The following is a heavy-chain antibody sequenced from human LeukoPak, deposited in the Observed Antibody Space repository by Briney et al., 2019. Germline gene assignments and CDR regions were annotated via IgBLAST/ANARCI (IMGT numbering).Heavy chain of an antibody. Sequence: PGGSLRLSCAASGFSFSSTWMHWVRQVPGKGLVWVSRINSDGSTIYADSVKGRFTISRDNAKNTLNLQMNSLRAEDTAVYYCARDLGQYYDTSDNWFDPWGQGTLVTVSS. J-gene: IGHJ5*02. CDR3: ARDLGQYYDTSDNWFDP. D-gene: IGHD3-22*01. CDR2: INSDGST. V-gene: IGHV3-74*01. CDR1: GFSFSSTW.